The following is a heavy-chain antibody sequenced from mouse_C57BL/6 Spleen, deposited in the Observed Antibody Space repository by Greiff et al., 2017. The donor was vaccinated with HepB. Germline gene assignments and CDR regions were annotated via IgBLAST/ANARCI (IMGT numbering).Heavy chain of an antibody. D-gene: IGHD1-1*01. J-gene: IGHJ1*03. V-gene: IGHV5-2*01. CDR2: INSDGGST. Sequence: EVKLVESGGGLVQPGESLKLSCESNEYEFPYHDMSWVRKTPEKRLELVAAINSDGGSTSYPATMERRFIISRDNTKKTLYLQMSSLRSEDTALYDCARRGGGSSHWYFDVWGTGTTVTVSS. CDR3: ARRGGGSSHWYFDV. CDR1: EYEFPYHD.